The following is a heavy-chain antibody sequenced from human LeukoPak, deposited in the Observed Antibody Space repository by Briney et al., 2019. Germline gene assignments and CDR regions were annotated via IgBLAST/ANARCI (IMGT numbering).Heavy chain of an antibody. V-gene: IGHV3-33*01. CDR2: IWYDGSNK. CDR1: GFTFSSYG. CDR3: ARARENYGDYGAYYFDY. Sequence: GGSLRLSCAASGFTFSSYGMHWVRQAPGKGLEWVAVIWYDGSNKYYADSVKGRFTISRDNSKNTLYLQMNSLRAEDTAVYYCARARENYGDYGAYYFDYWGQGTLVTVSS. J-gene: IGHJ4*02. D-gene: IGHD4-17*01.